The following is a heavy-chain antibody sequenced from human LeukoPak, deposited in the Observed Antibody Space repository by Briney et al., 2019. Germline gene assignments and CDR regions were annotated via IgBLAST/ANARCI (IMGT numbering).Heavy chain of an antibody. J-gene: IGHJ3*02. Sequence: PSETLSLTCSVSGGSISSYYWGWIRQPPGKGLEWIGSIYYSGSTYYNPSLKSRVTISVDTSKNQFSLKLSSVTAADTAVYYCARLPSASNEGYSSDQPRDNDAFDIWGQGTMVTVSS. CDR3: ARLPSASNEGYSSDQPRDNDAFDI. CDR1: GGSISSYY. V-gene: IGHV4-39*01. CDR2: IYYSGST. D-gene: IGHD6-19*01.